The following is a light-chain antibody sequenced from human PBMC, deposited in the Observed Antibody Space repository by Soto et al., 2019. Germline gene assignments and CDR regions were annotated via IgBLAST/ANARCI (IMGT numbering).Light chain of an antibody. CDR1: KSVTSSY. CDR3: QQYGSSPET. Sequence: EIVLTQSPGTLSLSPGERATLPCRASKSVTSSYLAWYQQKPGQAPRLLIYGASSRATGIPDRFSGSGSGTDFTLTISRLEPEDFAVYYCQQYGSSPETFDQGTKVEIK. CDR2: GAS. V-gene: IGKV3-20*01. J-gene: IGKJ1*01.